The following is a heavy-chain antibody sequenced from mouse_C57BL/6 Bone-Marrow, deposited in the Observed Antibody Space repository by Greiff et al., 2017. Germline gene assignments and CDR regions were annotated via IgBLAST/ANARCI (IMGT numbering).Heavy chain of an antibody. J-gene: IGHJ2*01. CDR2: LYPGSVRT. D-gene: IGHD1-1*01. CDR3: ARRITTVLDY. CDR1: GYTFTSSW. V-gene: IGHV1-55*01. Sequence: QVQLQQPGAELVKPGASVTMSCKASGYTFTSSWLTWVKQRPGPGLEWIGDLYPGSVRTTYNEKFKSKATLTVYTSSSTAYMQLSSLTSEDSAVYYFARRITTVLDYWGQGTTLTVSS.